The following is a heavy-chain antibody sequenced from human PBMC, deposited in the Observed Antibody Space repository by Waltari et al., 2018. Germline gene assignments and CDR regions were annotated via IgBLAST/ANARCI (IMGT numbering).Heavy chain of an antibody. J-gene: IGHJ4*02. CDR3: ARDSRGGLFFDY. Sequence: EVQLVESGGGFIQSGGSLRLSCAASGFTVSSNYMSWVRPAPGKGLEGVSVIFNDGRTYYADSVKGRFTISRDNAKNTRYLQINSLRAEDTAVYYCARDSRGGLFFDYWGQGTLVTVSS. V-gene: IGHV3-53*01. CDR2: IFNDGRT. CDR1: GFTVSSNY.